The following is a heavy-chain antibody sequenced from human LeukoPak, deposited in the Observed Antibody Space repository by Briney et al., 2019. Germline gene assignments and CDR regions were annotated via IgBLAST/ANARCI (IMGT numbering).Heavy chain of an antibody. CDR1: GGSISSYY. D-gene: IGHD3-22*01. J-gene: IGHJ4*02. V-gene: IGHV4-59*01. CDR3: ARSDYDSSGYYFRPTYYFDY. CDR2: IYYSGST. Sequence: SETLSLTCPVSGGSISSYYWSWIRQPPGKGLEWIGYIYYSGSTNYNPSLKSRVTISVDTSKSQFSLKLSSVTAADTAVYYCARSDYDSSGYYFRPTYYFDYWGQGTLVTVSS.